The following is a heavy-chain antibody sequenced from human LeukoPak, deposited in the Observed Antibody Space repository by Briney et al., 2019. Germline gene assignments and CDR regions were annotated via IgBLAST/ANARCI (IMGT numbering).Heavy chain of an antibody. V-gene: IGHV3-11*03. CDR3: AGTMVRGNWFDP. Sequence: GGSLRLSCAASGFTFSDYYMSWIRQAPGKGLEWVSYISSSSSYTNYADSVKGRFTISRDNAKNSLYLQMNSLRDEDTAVYYCAGTMVRGNWFDPWGQGTLVTVSS. D-gene: IGHD3-10*01. CDR1: GFTFSDYY. J-gene: IGHJ5*02. CDR2: ISSSSSYT.